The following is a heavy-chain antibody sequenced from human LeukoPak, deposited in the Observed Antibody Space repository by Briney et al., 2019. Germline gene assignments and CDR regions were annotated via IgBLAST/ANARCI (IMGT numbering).Heavy chain of an antibody. V-gene: IGHV4-34*01. CDR2: INHSGST. D-gene: IGHD3-16*01. Sequence: PSETLSLTCAVYGGSFSGSYWSWIRQPPGKGLGWIGEINHSGSTNYNPSLKSRVTISIDTSKNQFSLKLRSVTAADTAVYYCTRSPPPGATAYGVVDLWGQGTLVTVSS. J-gene: IGHJ4*02. CDR1: GGSFSGSY. CDR3: TRSPPPGATAYGVVDL.